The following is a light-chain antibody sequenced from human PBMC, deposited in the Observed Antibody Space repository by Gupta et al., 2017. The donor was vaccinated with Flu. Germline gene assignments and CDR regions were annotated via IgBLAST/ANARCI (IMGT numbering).Light chain of an antibody. CDR3: QSSDISGTSV. CDR2: MDN. V-gene: IGLV3-25*02. Sequence: SYDLTQPPSVSVSPGQTARTTCSGDALAKQHIYWYRQKPGQAPVLVMYMDNERPSGIPERFSGSRAGTTGTLTINGVQAEDEADYHCQSSDISGTSVFGGGTKLTVL. J-gene: IGLJ2*01. CDR1: ALAKQH.